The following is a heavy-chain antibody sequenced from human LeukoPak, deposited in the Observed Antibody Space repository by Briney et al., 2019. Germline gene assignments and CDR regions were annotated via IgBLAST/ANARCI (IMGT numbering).Heavy chain of an antibody. V-gene: IGHV4-38-2*02. CDR2: IYHSGST. Sequence: SETLSLTCTVSGYSISSGYYWGWIRQPPGKGLEWIGSIYHSGSTYYNPSLKSRVTISVDTSKNQFSLKLSSVTAADTAVYYCARQIAIPTGDFDYWSQGTLVTVSS. CDR1: GYSISSGYY. CDR3: ARQIAIPTGDFDY. D-gene: IGHD2-21*01. J-gene: IGHJ4*02.